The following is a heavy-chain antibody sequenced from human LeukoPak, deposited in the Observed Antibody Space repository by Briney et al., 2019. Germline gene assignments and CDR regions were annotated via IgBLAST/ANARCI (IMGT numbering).Heavy chain of an antibody. D-gene: IGHD1-20*01. CDR3: ARYVITGTTGFDY. CDR2: INHSGST. J-gene: IGHJ4*02. CDR1: GGSFSGYY. Sequence: SETLSLICAVYGGSFSGYYWSWIRQPPGKGLEWIGEINHSGSTNYNPSLKSRVTISVDTSKNQFSLKLSSVTAADTAVYYCARYVITGTTGFDYWGQGTLVTVSS. V-gene: IGHV4-34*01.